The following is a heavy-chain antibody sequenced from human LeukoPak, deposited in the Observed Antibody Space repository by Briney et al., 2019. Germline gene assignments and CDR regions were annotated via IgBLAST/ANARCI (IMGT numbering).Heavy chain of an antibody. D-gene: IGHD5-18*01. CDR2: IYTSGST. Sequence: SETLSLTCTVSGGSISSGSYYWSWIRQPAGKGLEWIGRIYTSGSTNYNPSLKSRVTISVDTSKNQFSLKLSSVTAADTAVYYCARAIPDVGTAMVMGYYYYGMDVWGQGTTVTVSS. CDR1: GGSISSGSYY. CDR3: ARAIPDVGTAMVMGYYYYGMDV. J-gene: IGHJ6*02. V-gene: IGHV4-61*02.